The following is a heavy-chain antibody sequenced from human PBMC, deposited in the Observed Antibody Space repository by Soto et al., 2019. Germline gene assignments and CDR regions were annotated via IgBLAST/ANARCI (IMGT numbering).Heavy chain of an antibody. Sequence: ASVKVSCKASGYTFASYGISWVRQASGQGLEWMGWISAYNGNTNYAQKLQGRVTMTTDTSTSTAYMELRSLRSDDTAVYYCARDLTYTVTYAFDIWGQGTMVTVSS. D-gene: IGHD4-17*01. V-gene: IGHV1-18*01. CDR1: GYTFASYG. CDR2: ISAYNGNT. J-gene: IGHJ3*02. CDR3: ARDLTYTVTYAFDI.